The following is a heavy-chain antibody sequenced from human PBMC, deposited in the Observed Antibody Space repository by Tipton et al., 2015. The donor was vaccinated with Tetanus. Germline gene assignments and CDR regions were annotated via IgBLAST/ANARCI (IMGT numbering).Heavy chain of an antibody. CDR2: IYPGASDT. CDR1: GYNFNLYW. Sequence: VQLVQSGAEVKKPGESLKISCQGSGYNFNLYWIAWERQMPGKGLEWMGIIYPGASDTTYSPSFKGQVTISADRSISTAYLQWSSLASSHTAVFFFARRLGPYAGYHILLFDLWGRGPRVTFSS. J-gene: IGHJ2*01. D-gene: IGHD3-16*01. CDR3: ARRLGPYAGYHILLFDL. V-gene: IGHV5-51*01.